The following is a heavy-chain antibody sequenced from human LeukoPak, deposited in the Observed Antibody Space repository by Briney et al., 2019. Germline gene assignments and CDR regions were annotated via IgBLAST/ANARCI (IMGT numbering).Heavy chain of an antibody. CDR1: GGSFSGYY. V-gene: IGHV4-34*01. CDR3: ARRRWFDP. J-gene: IGHJ5*02. Sequence: PSETLSLTCAVYGGSFSGYYWSWIRQPQGKGLEWIGEINHSGSTNYNPSLKSRVTISVDTSKNQFSLKLSSVTAADTAVYYCARRRWFDPWGQGTLVTVSS. CDR2: INHSGST.